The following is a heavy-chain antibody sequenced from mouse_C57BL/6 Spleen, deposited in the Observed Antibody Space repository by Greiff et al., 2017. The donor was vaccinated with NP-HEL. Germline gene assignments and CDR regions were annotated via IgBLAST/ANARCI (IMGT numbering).Heavy chain of an antibody. CDR2: IYPSDSET. J-gene: IGHJ1*03. CDR3: ALIYYDYGYFDV. V-gene: IGHV1-61*01. Sequence: QVQLKQPGAELVRPGSSVKLSCKASGYTFTSYWMDWVKQRPGQGLEWIGNIYPSDSETHYNQKFKDKATLTVDKSSSTAYMQLSSLTSEDSAVYYCALIYYDYGYFDVWGTGTTVTVSS. CDR1: GYTFTSYW. D-gene: IGHD2-4*01.